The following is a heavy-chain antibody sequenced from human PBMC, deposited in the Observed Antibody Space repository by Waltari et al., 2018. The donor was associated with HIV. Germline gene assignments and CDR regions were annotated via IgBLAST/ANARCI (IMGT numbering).Heavy chain of an antibody. V-gene: IGHV3-13*01. CDR3: ARGAAAGTWGWFDP. J-gene: IGHJ5*02. CDR2: IGTAGDT. CDR1: GFTFSSSV. D-gene: IGHD6-13*01. Sequence: EVQLVESGGGLVQPGGSLSLACAASGFTFSSSVMRWVCQATGKGLEWVSAIGTAGDTYYPGSVKGRFTISRENAKNSLYLQMNSLRAEDTAVYYCARGAAAGTWGWFDPWGQGTLVTVSS.